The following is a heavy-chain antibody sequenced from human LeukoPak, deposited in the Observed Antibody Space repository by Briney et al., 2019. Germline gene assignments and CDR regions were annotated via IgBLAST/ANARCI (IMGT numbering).Heavy chain of an antibody. V-gene: IGHV3-74*01. Sequence: GGSLRLSCTASGFTFSNYFMHWVRQVPGEGPVWVSRITGDGSSTSYADSVKGRFTITRDNAKNTLYLQMNSLRAEDTALYYCVRLYAYWGQGTLVTVSS. CDR3: VRLYAY. J-gene: IGHJ4*02. D-gene: IGHD2/OR15-2a*01. CDR1: GFTFSNYF. CDR2: ITGDGSST.